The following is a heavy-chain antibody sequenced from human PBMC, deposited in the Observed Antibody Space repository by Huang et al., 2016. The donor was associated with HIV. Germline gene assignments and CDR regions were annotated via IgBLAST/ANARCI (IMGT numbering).Heavy chain of an antibody. Sequence: EVQLVESGGGLVQPGGSLRLSCAASGFIFSNFSMNWVRQTPGKGLVWVSYIRARWATIDYAASAKGRFTVSRDDAKKSLYLQLNSLRDEDTAVYYCARDLRGYDSTFDFYYYYGMDVWGQGTTVTVSS. J-gene: IGHJ6*02. V-gene: IGHV3-48*02. D-gene: IGHD3-22*01. CDR1: GFIFSNFS. CDR2: IRARWATI. CDR3: ARDLRGYDSTFDFYYYYGMDV.